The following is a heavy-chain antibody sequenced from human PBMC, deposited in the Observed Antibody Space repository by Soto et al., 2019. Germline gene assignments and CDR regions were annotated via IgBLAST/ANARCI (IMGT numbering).Heavy chain of an antibody. CDR3: TRGRGSRGDAHYYYFEMDV. CDR1: GGTFNNYP. D-gene: IGHD5-18*01. V-gene: IGHV1-69*01. CDR2: SIPIFGTA. J-gene: IGHJ6*02. Sequence: QVQLVQSGAEVKKPASSVKVSCKASGGTFNNYPITWVRQAPGEGLEWMGGSIPIFGTANYAQNFQGSVTISVEESTGKTCMELIRLRSEDTALYYYTRGRGSRGDAHYYYFEMDVWGQGTTLT.